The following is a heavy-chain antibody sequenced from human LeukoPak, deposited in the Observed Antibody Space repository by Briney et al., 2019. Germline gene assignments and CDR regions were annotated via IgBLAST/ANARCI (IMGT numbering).Heavy chain of an antibody. CDR2: FDPEDGET. Sequence: ASVKVSCKVSGYTLTELSMHWVRQAPGKGLEWMGGFDPEDGETIYTQKFQDRATMTEDTSSDTAYMELSTLRSEDTAVYYCATEYSGSALGAFDIWGQGTMVTVSS. CDR3: ATEYSGSALGAFDI. CDR1: GYTLTELS. D-gene: IGHD1-26*01. J-gene: IGHJ3*02. V-gene: IGHV1-24*01.